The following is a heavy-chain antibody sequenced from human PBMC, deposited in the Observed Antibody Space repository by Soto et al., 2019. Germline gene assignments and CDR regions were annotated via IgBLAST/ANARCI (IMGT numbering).Heavy chain of an antibody. D-gene: IGHD6-6*01. CDR2: ISYDGSNK. J-gene: IGHJ4*02. Sequence: PGGSLRLSCAACGFTFSSYGMHWVRQAPGKGLEWVAVISYDGSNKYYADSVKGRFTISRDNSKNTLYLQMNSLRAEDTAVYYCAKESSSSSWYYFDYWGQGTLVTVSS. CDR3: AKESSSSSWYYFDY. CDR1: GFTFSSYG. V-gene: IGHV3-30*18.